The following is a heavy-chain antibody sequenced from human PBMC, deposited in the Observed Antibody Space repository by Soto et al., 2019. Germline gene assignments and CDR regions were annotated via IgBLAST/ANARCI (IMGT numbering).Heavy chain of an antibody. D-gene: IGHD4-17*01. CDR3: ARYTPVCSMSDDCHYYSGMVV. CDR1: VGTFSSYA. V-gene: IGHV1-69*01. CDR2: IIPIFGTA. Sequence: QVQLVQSGAEVKKPGSSVKVSCKASVGTFSSYAISCVRQSPGQGLEWMGGIIPIFGTANYAQKFQGRVTITEDESTSTAYMELSSLSSEDTAVYYCARYTPVCSMSDDCHYYSGMVVWGQATTVTVS. J-gene: IGHJ6*02.